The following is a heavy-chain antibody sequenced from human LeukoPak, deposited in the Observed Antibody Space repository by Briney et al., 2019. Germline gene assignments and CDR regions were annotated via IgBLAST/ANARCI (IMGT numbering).Heavy chain of an antibody. CDR2: SSYNGNT. V-gene: IGHV1-18*01. CDR1: GYIFTSYG. D-gene: IGHD2-2*01. CDR3: ARDSLIPPARSLDY. Sequence: ASVKVSCKASGYIFTSYGISWVRQAPGQGLELMGWSSYNGNTNYAQNLQGRVTMTTDTSTSTAYMELRSLRSDDTAVYYCARDSLIPPARSLDYWGQGTLVTVSS. J-gene: IGHJ4*02.